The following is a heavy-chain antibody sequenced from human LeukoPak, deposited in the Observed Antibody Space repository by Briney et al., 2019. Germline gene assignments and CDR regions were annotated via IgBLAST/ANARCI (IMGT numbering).Heavy chain of an antibody. J-gene: IGHJ2*01. Sequence: PSETLSLTCTVSGGSISSYYWSWIRQPPGKGLEWIGYIYYSGSTNYNPSLKSRVTISVDTSKNQFSLKLSSVTAADTAVYYCARNYGGPYWYFDLWGRGTLVTVSS. CDR3: ARNYGGPYWYFDL. D-gene: IGHD4-23*01. CDR2: IYYSGST. V-gene: IGHV4-59*08. CDR1: GGSISSYY.